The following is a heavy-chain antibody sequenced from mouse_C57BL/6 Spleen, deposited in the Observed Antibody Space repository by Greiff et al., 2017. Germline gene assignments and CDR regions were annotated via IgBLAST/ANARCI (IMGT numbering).Heavy chain of an antibody. J-gene: IGHJ2*01. D-gene: IGHD1-1*01. CDR1: GYSFTSYY. Sequence: QVQLQQSGPELVKPGTSVKISCKASGYSFTSYYIHWVKQRPGQGLEWIGWIYPGSGNTKYNEKFKGKATLTADTSSSTAYMQLRSLTSEDSAVYYYAGAPITTVVPTDYWGQGTTLTVSS. V-gene: IGHV1-66*01. CDR3: AGAPITTVVPTDY. CDR2: IYPGSGNT.